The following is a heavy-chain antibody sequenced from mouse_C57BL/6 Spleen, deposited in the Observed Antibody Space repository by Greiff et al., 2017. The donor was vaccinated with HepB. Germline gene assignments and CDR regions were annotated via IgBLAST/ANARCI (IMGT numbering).Heavy chain of an antibody. CDR2: ISYDGSN. Sequence: ESGPGLVKPSQSLSLTCSVTGYSITSGYYWNWIRQFPGNKLEWMGYISYDGSNNYNPSLKNRISITRDTSKNQFFLKLNSVTTEDTATYYCARRDHDAMDYWGQGTSVTVSS. CDR3: ARRDHDAMDY. V-gene: IGHV3-6*01. J-gene: IGHJ4*01. CDR1: GYSITSGYY. D-gene: IGHD3-3*01.